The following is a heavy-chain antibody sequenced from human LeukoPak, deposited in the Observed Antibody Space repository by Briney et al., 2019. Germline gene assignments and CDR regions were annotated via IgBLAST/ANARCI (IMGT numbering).Heavy chain of an antibody. CDR3: ARMITENGAFDI. Sequence: SETLSLTCTVSGGSMSSRSYYWGWIRQPPGKGLEWIGNIFYSGSTSYNPSLKSRVTISVDTSKNQFSLKLSPVTAADTTVYYCARMITENGAFDIWGQGTMVTVSS. CDR2: IFYSGST. D-gene: IGHD3-16*01. CDR1: GGSMSSRSYY. V-gene: IGHV4-39*01. J-gene: IGHJ3*02.